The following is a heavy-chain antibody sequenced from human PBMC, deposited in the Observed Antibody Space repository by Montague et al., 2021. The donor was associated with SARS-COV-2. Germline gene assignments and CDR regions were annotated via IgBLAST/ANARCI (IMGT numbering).Heavy chain of an antibody. CDR2: TCYRSKWYN. Sequence: CAISGDSVSSNSAAWNWIRQSPSRGLEWLGGTCYRSKWYNDYAVSVKSRITINPDTSKNQFSLQLNSVTPEDTAVYYCARGDEEQWLVHYYYYGMDVWGQGTTVTVSS. J-gene: IGHJ6*02. CDR3: ARGDEEQWLVHYYYYGMDV. D-gene: IGHD6-19*01. V-gene: IGHV6-1*01. CDR1: GDSVSSNSAA.